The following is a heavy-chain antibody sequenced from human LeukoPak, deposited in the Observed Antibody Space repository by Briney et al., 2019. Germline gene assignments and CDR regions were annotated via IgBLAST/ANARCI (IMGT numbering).Heavy chain of an antibody. V-gene: IGHV2-5*02. CDR2: IYWDDDK. J-gene: IGHJ4*02. CDR1: GFSLSTTGVG. D-gene: IGHD2-21*02. CDR3: AHLHPQVTSFYFDY. Sequence: SGPTLVKPTQTLTLTCTFSGFSLSTTGVGVGWIRQPPGKALEWLALIYWDDDKRYSSSLKSRLTITKDTSKNQVVLTMTNMDPVDTATFYCAHLHPQVTSFYFDYWGQGTLVTVSS.